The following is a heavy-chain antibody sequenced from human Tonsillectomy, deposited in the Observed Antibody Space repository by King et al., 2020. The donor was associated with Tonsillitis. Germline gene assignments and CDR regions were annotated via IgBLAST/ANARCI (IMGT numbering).Heavy chain of an antibody. V-gene: IGHV1-18*01. D-gene: IGHD5-12*01. Sequence: QLVQSGAEVKKPGASVKVSCKASGYTFISYGISWVRQAPGQGLEWMGWISPYSGNTNYAQKLQGRLTMTTDTSTSTAYMELRSLKSDDTAVYYCARDKMMRSGPLSEYHWFDPLGQGTLVTV. J-gene: IGHJ5*02. CDR3: ARDKMMRSGPLSEYHWFDP. CDR2: ISPYSGNT. CDR1: GYTFISYG.